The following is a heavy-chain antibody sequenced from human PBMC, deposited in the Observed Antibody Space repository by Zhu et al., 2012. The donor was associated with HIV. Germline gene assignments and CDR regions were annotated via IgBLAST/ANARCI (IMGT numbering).Heavy chain of an antibody. J-gene: IGHJ4*02. V-gene: IGHV4-39*01. CDR2: IYYSGGT. Sequence: QVQLQESGPGLVKPSETLSLICTVSGGSISRSNYYWGWIRQPPGKGLEWIGSIYYSGGTFYNPSLKSRVTIPMDTSKNQFSLKLSSVTAADTAVFYCASRYCSSSSCLYDYWGQGTLVTVSS. CDR3: ASRYCSSSSCLYDY. CDR1: GGSISRSNYY. D-gene: IGHD2-2*01.